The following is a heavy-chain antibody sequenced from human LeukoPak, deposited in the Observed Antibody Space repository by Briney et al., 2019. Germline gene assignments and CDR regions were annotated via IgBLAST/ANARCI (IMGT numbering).Heavy chain of an antibody. CDR1: GFTFSSYG. D-gene: IGHD3-10*01. Sequence: GGSLRLSCAASGFTFSSYGMHWVRQAPGKGLEWVAFIRYDGSNKYYADSVKGRFTISRDNSKNTLYLQMNSLRAEDTAVYYCAKDPRVLFYFDYWGQGTLVTVSS. CDR3: AKDPRVLFYFDY. CDR2: IRYDGSNK. V-gene: IGHV3-30*02. J-gene: IGHJ4*02.